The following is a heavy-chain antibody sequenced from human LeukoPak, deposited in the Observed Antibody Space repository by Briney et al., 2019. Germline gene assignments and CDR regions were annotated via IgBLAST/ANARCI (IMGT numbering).Heavy chain of an antibody. CDR3: AKDIVGDGCSSTSCYAGYYYYYGMDV. CDR1: GFTFDDYA. D-gene: IGHD2-2*01. CDR2: ISGDGGST. Sequence: GGSLRLSCAASGFTFDDYAMHWVRQAPGKGLEWVSLISGDGGSTYYADSVKGRFTISRDNSKNSLYLQMNSLRTEDTALYYCAKDIVGDGCSSTSCYAGYYYYYGMDVWGQGTTVTVSS. J-gene: IGHJ6*02. V-gene: IGHV3-43*02.